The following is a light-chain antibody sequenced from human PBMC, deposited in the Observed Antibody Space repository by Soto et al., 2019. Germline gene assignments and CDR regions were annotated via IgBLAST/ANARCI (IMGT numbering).Light chain of an antibody. CDR3: QQRSDWPST. CDR1: QSVGTY. CDR2: DSS. V-gene: IGKV3-11*01. J-gene: IGKJ4*01. Sequence: PGERATLSCRASQSVGTYFAWYQQKPGQAPRPLIYDSSNRATGIPARFSGSGSGTDFTLTISSLEPEDFAVHYCQQRSDWPSTFGGGTKVDIK.